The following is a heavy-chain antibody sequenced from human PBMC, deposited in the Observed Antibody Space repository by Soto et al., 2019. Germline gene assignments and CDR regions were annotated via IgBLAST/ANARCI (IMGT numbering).Heavy chain of an antibody. CDR3: GRHKAWEDCLDA. Sequence: QLQLQESGPGLVKPSETLSLSCTVSGGSISSSSDCWGWARRPPGKGLEWIGCMFHSGTSFYNPCVKSRLTLSVHSPNDEFALKLRPGTDADTAVYYSGRHKAWEDCLDAWGQGSLVTVS. CDR1: GGSISSSSDC. D-gene: IGHD1-26*01. J-gene: IGHJ5*02. V-gene: IGHV4-39*01. CDR2: MFHSGTS.